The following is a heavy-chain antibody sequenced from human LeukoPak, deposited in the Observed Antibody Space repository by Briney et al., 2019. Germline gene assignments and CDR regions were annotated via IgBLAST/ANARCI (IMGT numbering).Heavy chain of an antibody. CDR1: GGTFSSYA. CDR3: ARGREGGYDLFDY. Sequence: GASVKVSCKASGGTFSSYAISWVRQAPGQGLEWMGRIIPILGIANYAQKFQGRVTITADKSTSTAYMELSSLRSEDTAVYYCARGREGGYDLFDYWGQGTLVTVSS. D-gene: IGHD5-12*01. J-gene: IGHJ4*02. CDR2: IIPILGIA. V-gene: IGHV1-69*04.